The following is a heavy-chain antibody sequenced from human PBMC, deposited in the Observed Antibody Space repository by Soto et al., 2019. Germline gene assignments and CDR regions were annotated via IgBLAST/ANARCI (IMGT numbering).Heavy chain of an antibody. V-gene: IGHV4-38-2*01. CDR3: AKAGGAAGTVDYFDY. CDR1: GYSISSGLY. J-gene: IGHJ4*02. Sequence: SETLSLTCAVSGYSISSGLYWGWIRQPPGKGLEWIGTIYRGGITYYNPSLKSRVTISIDTSKNHFSLRLSSVTATDTAVYYCAKAGGAAGTVDYFDYWGQGTLVTV. CDR2: IYRGGIT. D-gene: IGHD6-13*01.